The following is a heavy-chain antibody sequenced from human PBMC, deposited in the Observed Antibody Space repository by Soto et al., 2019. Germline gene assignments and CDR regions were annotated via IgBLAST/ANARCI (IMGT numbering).Heavy chain of an antibody. V-gene: IGHV4-59*01. D-gene: IGHD3-10*01. CDR3: ARVWGGAFDI. Sequence: SETLSLTCTVSGGSISSYCLSWIRQPPGKGLEWIGYIYYSGSTNYNPSLKSRVTISVGTSKNQFSLKLSSVTAADTAVYYCARVWGGAFDIWGQGTMVTVSS. CDR1: GGSISSYC. J-gene: IGHJ3*02. CDR2: IYYSGST.